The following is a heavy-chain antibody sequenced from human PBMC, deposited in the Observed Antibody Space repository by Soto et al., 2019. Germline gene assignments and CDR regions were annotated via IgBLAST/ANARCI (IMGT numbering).Heavy chain of an antibody. CDR2: INHSGRT. J-gene: IGHJ4*01. V-gene: IGHV4-34*01. D-gene: IGHD2-15*01. CDR1: GGSFSGDY. Sequence: SETLSLTWVAYGGSFSGDYWSWSREPPGKGLERIGQINHSGRTNYTPSLKSRATIPVDTPKNQFSLNLSSVTGVDTAVYYCARGRRRLSSRWSGPWGHGSLVTVSS. CDR3: ARGRRRLSSRWSGP.